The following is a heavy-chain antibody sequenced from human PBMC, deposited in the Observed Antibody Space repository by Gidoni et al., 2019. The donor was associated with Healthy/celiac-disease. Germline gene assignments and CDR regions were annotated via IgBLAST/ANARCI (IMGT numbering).Heavy chain of an antibody. CDR3: ARLSRMTTVFWVSYFDY. CDR1: GGSISSSSYY. V-gene: IGHV4-39*01. D-gene: IGHD4-4*01. CDR2: IYYSGST. J-gene: IGHJ4*02. Sequence: QLQLQESGPGLVKPSETLSLTCTVSGGSISSSSYYWGWIRQPPGKGLEWIGSIYYSGSTYYNPSLKSRVTISVDTSKNQFSLKLSSVTAADTAVYYCARLSRMTTVFWVSYFDYWGQGTLVTVSS.